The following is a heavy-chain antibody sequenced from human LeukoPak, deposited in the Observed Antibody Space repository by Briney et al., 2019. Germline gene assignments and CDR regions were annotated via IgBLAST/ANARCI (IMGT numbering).Heavy chain of an antibody. D-gene: IGHD3-22*01. CDR1: GLTVNNNY. J-gene: IGHJ4*02. CDR3: AGLVGRYSSGLYYYYFDY. Sequence: LGSLRLSCAASGLTVNNNYMNWVRQPPGKGLEWIGEMYLSGTTHSNPSVKSRVTISIDKSKNQFFLNLSSVTAADTAVYYCAGLVGRYSSGLYYYYFDYWGQGTLVTVSS. V-gene: IGHV4-4*03. CDR2: MYLSGTT.